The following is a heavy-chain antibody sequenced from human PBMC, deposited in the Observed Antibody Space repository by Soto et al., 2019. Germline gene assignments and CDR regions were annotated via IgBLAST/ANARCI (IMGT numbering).Heavy chain of an antibody. CDR1: GGSISSGDYY. Sequence: QVQLQESGPGLVKPSQTLSLTCTVSGGSISSGDYYWSWIRQPPGKGLEWIGYIYYSGTTYYNPSLKSQLNISVDTSKNQFSLKLSSVTAADTAVYDCAIVRSSPHWFDPWGQGTLVTVSS. J-gene: IGHJ5*02. V-gene: IGHV4-30-4*01. CDR2: IYYSGTT. CDR3: AIVRSSPHWFDP.